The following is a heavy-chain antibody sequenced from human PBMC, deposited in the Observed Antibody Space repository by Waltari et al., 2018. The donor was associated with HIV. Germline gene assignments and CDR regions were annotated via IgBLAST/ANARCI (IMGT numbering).Heavy chain of an antibody. CDR3: ARAPYYYEGSGYKNKNFGMDG. CDR2: TKPSGGTT. CDR1: GFTFTTYY. J-gene: IGHJ6*02. Sequence: QVQLVQSGAEVKKPGASVKVSCKASGFTFTTYYIHWVRQAPGQGLEWMGITKPSGGTTSDAQKFQGRVTMSIDTSTSPVNLELSSLRSEDTAVYFCARAPYYYEGSGYKNKNFGMDGWGQGTTVSVSS. D-gene: IGHD3-22*01. V-gene: IGHV1-46*01.